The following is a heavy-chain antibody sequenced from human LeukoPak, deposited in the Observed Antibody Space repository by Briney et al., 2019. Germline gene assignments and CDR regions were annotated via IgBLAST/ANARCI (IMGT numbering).Heavy chain of an antibody. V-gene: IGHV3-7*01. CDR2: IKPDGIDK. CDR1: GFTFRNHW. J-gene: IGHJ3*02. Sequence: GGSLRLSCVGSGFTFRNHWVNWVRQSPRKGLEWVANIKPDGIDKYYVDSARGRFTVSRDNAKNSAFLQMNSLRAEDTSIYYCATISAQTFDIWGQGTLVSVS. D-gene: IGHD5-24*01. CDR3: ATISAQTFDI.